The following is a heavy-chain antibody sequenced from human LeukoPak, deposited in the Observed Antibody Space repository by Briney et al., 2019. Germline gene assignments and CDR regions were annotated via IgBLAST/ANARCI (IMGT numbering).Heavy chain of an antibody. J-gene: IGHJ4*02. Sequence: GGSLRLSCAASGFTFSSYAMSWVRQAPGKWREWVSAISGSGGSTYYADSVKGRFTISRDNSKNTLYLQMNSLRAEDTAVYYCANMRSGSGTPLVWGQGTLVTVSS. CDR2: ISGSGGST. V-gene: IGHV3-23*01. CDR3: ANMRSGSGTPLV. D-gene: IGHD3-10*01. CDR1: GFTFSSYA.